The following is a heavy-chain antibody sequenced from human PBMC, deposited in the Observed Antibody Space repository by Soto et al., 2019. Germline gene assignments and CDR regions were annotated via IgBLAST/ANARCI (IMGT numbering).Heavy chain of an antibody. V-gene: IGHV1-69*06. CDR2: IIPIFGTA. J-gene: IGHJ6*02. Sequence: ASVKVSCKASGGTFSSYAISWVRQAPGQGLEWMGGIIPIFGTANYAQKFQGRVTITADKSTSTAYMELSSLRSEDTAVYYCARDRAYGYYDSSGYYYYYGMDVWGQGTTVTVS. D-gene: IGHD3-22*01. CDR1: GGTFSSYA. CDR3: ARDRAYGYYDSSGYYYYYGMDV.